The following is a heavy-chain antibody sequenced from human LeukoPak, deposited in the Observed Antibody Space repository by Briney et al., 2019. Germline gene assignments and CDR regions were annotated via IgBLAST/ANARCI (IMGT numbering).Heavy chain of an antibody. CDR1: GFTFSSYW. CDR2: ISPDGSSA. Sequence: GGSLRLSCAASGFTFSSYWMHWVRQAPGKGLVWVSRISPDGSSALYADSVKGRFTISRDNAKNTLYLQMNSLRAEDTGVYYCARGLTPGGGNSAAYWGQGTLVTVSS. CDR3: ARGLTPGGGNSAAY. J-gene: IGHJ4*02. V-gene: IGHV3-74*01. D-gene: IGHD4-23*01.